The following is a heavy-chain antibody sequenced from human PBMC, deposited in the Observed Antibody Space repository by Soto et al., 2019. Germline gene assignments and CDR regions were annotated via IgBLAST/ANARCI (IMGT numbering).Heavy chain of an antibody. CDR3: ARDPQTVKYSGSYYFDY. CDR2: ISYDGSNK. J-gene: IGHJ4*02. D-gene: IGHD1-26*01. V-gene: IGHV3-30-3*01. Sequence: VGSLRLSCAASGFTFSSYAMHWVRQAPGKGLEWVAVISYDGSNKYYADSVKGRFTISRDNSKNTLYLQMNSLRAEDTAVYYCARDPQTVKYSGSYYFDYWGQGTLVTVSS. CDR1: GFTFSSYA.